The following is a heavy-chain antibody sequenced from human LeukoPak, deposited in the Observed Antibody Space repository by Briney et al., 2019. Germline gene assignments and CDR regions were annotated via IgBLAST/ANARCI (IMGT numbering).Heavy chain of an antibody. CDR2: IKQDGSEK. V-gene: IGHV3-7*04. CDR3: ARDLFTFGGNSFDY. Sequence: GGSLRLSCAASGFTFTSYWMTWVGQPPGKGLEWVANIKQDGSEKYFVDSVRGRFTISRDNAKSSLYLQMNSLRAEDTAVYFCARDLFTFGGNSFDYWGQGTLVTVSS. CDR1: GFTFTSYW. D-gene: IGHD3-16*01. J-gene: IGHJ4*02.